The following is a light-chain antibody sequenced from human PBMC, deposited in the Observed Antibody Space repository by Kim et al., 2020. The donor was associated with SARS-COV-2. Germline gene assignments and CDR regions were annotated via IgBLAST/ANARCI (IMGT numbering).Light chain of an antibody. CDR1: QSVSDS. J-gene: IGKJ4*01. V-gene: IGKV3-11*01. Sequence: EIVLTQSPATLSLSPGERATLSCRASQSVSDSLVWYQQKPGQSPRLLIYDASKRATGIPVRFSGSGSGTDFTLTISSLEPEDFAVYFCQHHFNWPLTFGGGTKVDIK. CDR2: DAS. CDR3: QHHFNWPLT.